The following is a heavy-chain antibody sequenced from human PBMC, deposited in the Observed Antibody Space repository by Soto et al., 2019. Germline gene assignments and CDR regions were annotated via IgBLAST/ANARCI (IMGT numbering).Heavy chain of an antibody. D-gene: IGHD3-22*01. J-gene: IGHJ6*02. Sequence: GGSQRLSWVAAGFNFRDYDRSWIRQTTGQGLELVSDISVTGTTVYYADSVKGRFTISRDNAKNSLYLQMNSLRAEDTAVYYCAKDFYYDSSGYYSNGMDVWGQGTTVTVSS. CDR1: GFNFRDYD. CDR2: ISVTGTTV. V-gene: IGHV3-11*04. CDR3: AKDFYYDSSGYYSNGMDV.